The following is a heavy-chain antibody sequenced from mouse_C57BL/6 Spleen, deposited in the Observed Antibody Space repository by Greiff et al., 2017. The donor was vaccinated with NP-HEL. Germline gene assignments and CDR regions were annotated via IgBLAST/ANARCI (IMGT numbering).Heavy chain of an antibody. D-gene: IGHD1-1*01. J-gene: IGHJ1*03. Sequence: QVQLKQSGPELVKPGASVKISCKASGYAFSSSWMNWVKQRPGKGLEWIGRIYPGDGDTTYNGKFKGKATLTADKSSSTAYMQLSSLTSEDSAVYFCARQYYGSGYFDVWGTGTTVTVSS. CDR2: IYPGDGDT. CDR3: ARQYYGSGYFDV. CDR1: GYAFSSSW. V-gene: IGHV1-82*01.